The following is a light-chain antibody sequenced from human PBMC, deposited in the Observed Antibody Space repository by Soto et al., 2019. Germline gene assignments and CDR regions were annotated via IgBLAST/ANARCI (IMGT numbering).Light chain of an antibody. CDR2: GAS. V-gene: IGKV3-15*01. J-gene: IGKJ2*01. CDR3: QQYNNWPPYP. Sequence: EIVMTQSPATLSVSPGERATLSCRASQSVSSNLAWYQQKPGQAPRLLIYGASTSATGIPARFSGSGSGTEFTLTISSLQYEDFAVYYCQQYNNWPPYPFGQGTKLEIK. CDR1: QSVSSN.